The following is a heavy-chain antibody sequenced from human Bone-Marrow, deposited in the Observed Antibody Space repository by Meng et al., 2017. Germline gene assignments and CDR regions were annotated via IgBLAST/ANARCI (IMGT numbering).Heavy chain of an antibody. Sequence: VHVQALGPGLVKPSQPLSLTCTVSGGSISSGGYYWNWIRQHPGKGLEWIGYIYYSGSTYYNPSLKSRITISVDTSKNHFSLKLSSVTAADTAVYYCASLYGVVGASWFDPWGQGTLVTVSS. D-gene: IGHD1-26*01. CDR3: ASLYGVVGASWFDP. CDR1: GGSISSGGYY. CDR2: IYYSGST. V-gene: IGHV4-31*03. J-gene: IGHJ5*02.